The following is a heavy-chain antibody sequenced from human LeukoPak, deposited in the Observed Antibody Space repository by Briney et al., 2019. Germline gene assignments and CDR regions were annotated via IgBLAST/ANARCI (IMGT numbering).Heavy chain of an antibody. V-gene: IGHV1-18*01. CDR3: ARVATQGVKRLAAAGLHSRYRPDWFDP. D-gene: IGHD6-13*01. Sequence: GASVKVSCKASGYTFTSYGISWVRQAPGQGLEWMGWISAYNGNTNYAQKFQGRVTMTRDTSTSTVYMELSSLRSEDTAVYYCARVATQGVKRLAAAGLHSRYRPDWFDPWGQGTLVTVSS. CDR2: ISAYNGNT. J-gene: IGHJ5*02. CDR1: GYTFTSYG.